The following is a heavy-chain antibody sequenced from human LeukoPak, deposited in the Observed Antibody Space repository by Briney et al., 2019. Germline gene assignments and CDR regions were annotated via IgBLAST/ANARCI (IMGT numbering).Heavy chain of an antibody. CDR3: AKDINSAARYYFDY. CDR1: GFTFDDYA. D-gene: IGHD4-23*01. CDR2: ISWNSGSI. V-gene: IGHV3-9*01. Sequence: GRSLRLSCAASGFTFDDYAMHWVRHAPGKGLEWVSGISWNSGSIGYADSVKGRFTISRDNAKNSLYLQMNSLRAEDTALYYCAKDINSAARYYFDYWGQGTLVTVSS. J-gene: IGHJ4*02.